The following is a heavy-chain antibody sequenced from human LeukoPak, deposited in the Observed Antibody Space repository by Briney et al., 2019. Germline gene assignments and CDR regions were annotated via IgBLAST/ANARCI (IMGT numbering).Heavy chain of an antibody. Sequence: GGSLRLSCAASGFIFSSYSMSWVRQAPGKGLEWVSVITGSGGNTYYADSVKGRFTISKDNSKNTVYLQMSSLRVDDTAVYYCAEAASSSWPSYYYGMDVWGQGTTVTVSS. J-gene: IGHJ6*02. CDR3: AEAASSSWPSYYYGMDV. V-gene: IGHV3-23*01. CDR1: GFIFSSYS. CDR2: ITGSGGNT. D-gene: IGHD6-13*01.